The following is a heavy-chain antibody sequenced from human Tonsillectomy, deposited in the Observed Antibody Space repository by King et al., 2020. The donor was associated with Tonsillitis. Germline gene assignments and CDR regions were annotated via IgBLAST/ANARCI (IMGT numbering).Heavy chain of an antibody. CDR1: GFTISRYA. CDR2: VDGSKT. CDR3: AKEGATGKTPLVDS. D-gene: IGHD1-26*01. J-gene: IGHJ4*02. Sequence: ERQLVQSGGGLVQPGGSLRLSCAASGFTISRYAMSWVRQAPGKGLEWVSAVDGSKTYYADSVKGRFTISRDKSKNTLYLQMNSLRAEDTAKYFCAKEGATGKTPLVDSWGQGTVVTVSA. V-gene: IGHV3-23*04.